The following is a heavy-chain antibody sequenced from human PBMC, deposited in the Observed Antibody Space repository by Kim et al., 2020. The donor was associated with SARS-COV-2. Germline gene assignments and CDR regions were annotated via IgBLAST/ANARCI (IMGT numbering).Heavy chain of an antibody. V-gene: IGHV3-30*18. Sequence: GGSLRLSCVASGFTFSSYGMHWVRQAPGKGLEWVAVISYDGSNKYYADSVKGRFTISRDNSKNTLYLQMNSLRAEDTAVYYCAKDQYYDFWSGPVLDYWG. CDR3: AKDQYYDFWSGPVLDY. J-gene: IGHJ4*01. CDR1: GFTFSSYG. CDR2: ISYDGSNK. D-gene: IGHD3-3*01.